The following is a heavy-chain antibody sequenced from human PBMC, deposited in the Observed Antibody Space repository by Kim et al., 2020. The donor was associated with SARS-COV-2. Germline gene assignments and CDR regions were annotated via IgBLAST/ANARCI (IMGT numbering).Heavy chain of an antibody. CDR1: GFTFSSYW. Sequence: GGSLRLSCAASGFTFSSYWMHWVRQAPGKGLVWVSRINSDGSSTSYADSVKGRFTISRDNAKNTLYLQMNSLRAEDTAVYYCARSMLTYYYDSSGYYYGDYYYGMDVWGQGTTATVSS. D-gene: IGHD3-22*01. CDR2: INSDGSST. V-gene: IGHV3-74*01. J-gene: IGHJ6*02. CDR3: ARSMLTYYYDSSGYYYGDYYYGMDV.